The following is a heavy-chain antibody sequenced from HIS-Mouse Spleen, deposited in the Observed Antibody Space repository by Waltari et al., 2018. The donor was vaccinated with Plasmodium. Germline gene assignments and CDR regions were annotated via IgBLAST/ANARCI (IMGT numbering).Heavy chain of an antibody. Sequence: QVQLVESGGGVVQPGRSLRLSCAASGFTFNSYAWHWVRQAPGKGVVLVAFISYDGNNKYYADSVKVRFTISRDNSKNTLYLQMNSLRAEDTAVYYCARDRRLAFDYWGQGTLVTVSS. J-gene: IGHJ4*02. CDR3: ARDRRLAFDY. V-gene: IGHV3-30-3*01. CDR2: ISYDGNNK. D-gene: IGHD2-15*01. CDR1: GFTFNSYA.